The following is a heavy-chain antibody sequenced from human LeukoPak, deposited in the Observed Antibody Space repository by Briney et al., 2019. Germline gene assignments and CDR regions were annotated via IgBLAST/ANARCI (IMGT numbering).Heavy chain of an antibody. D-gene: IGHD2-15*01. CDR3: ARSGLNRFDY. J-gene: IGHJ4*02. CDR2: FSGSGGST. Sequence: PGGSLRLSSAASGFTFSSYGMSWVRQAPGKGLEWVSTFSGSGGSTYYADSVKGRFSISRDNSKNTLYLQMNSLRAEDTAAYYCARSGLNRFDYWGQGTLVTVSS. V-gene: IGHV3-23*01. CDR1: GFTFSSYG.